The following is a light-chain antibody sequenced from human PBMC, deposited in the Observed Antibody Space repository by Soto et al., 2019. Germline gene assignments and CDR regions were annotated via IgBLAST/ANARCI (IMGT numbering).Light chain of an antibody. J-gene: IGLJ1*01. V-gene: IGLV2-14*01. CDR3: CSYTSSNTFV. CDR2: EVS. CDR1: SSDVGHYNY. Sequence: SVLTQPASVSGSPGQSITISCTGTSSDVGHYNYVSWYQHHPGKTPKLMIYEVSNRPSGVSNRFSGSKSGNMASLTISGLQAEDEADYYCCSYTSSNTFVFGSGTKVTVL.